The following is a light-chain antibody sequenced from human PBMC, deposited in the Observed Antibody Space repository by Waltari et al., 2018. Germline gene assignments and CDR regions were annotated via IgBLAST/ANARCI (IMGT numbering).Light chain of an antibody. CDR1: QSVLKSYDNKNY. V-gene: IGKV4-1*01. Sequence: DIVMTQSPDSLALSLGERAPITCKSSQSVLKSYDNKNYLAWYQQKPGQPPRLLIYWASTRASGVPDRFRGSGSGTDFTLTIGSLQPEDVAVYYCQHYHAPPYAFGQGTKLEIK. CDR3: QHYHAPPYA. J-gene: IGKJ2*01. CDR2: WAS.